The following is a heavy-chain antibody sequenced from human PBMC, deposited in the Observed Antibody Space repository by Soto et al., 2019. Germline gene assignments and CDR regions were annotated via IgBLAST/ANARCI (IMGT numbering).Heavy chain of an antibody. Sequence: KQSQTLSLTCAISGDSVSSNSAAWNWIRQSPSRGLEWLGRTYYRSKWYNDYAVSVKSRITINPDTSKNQFSLQLNSVTPEDTAVYYCARGPVVVVAATSSGWYYYYYMDVWGKGTTVTVSS. V-gene: IGHV6-1*01. CDR1: GDSVSSNSAA. CDR3: ARGPVVVVAATSSGWYYYYYMDV. J-gene: IGHJ6*03. D-gene: IGHD2-15*01. CDR2: TYYRSKWYN.